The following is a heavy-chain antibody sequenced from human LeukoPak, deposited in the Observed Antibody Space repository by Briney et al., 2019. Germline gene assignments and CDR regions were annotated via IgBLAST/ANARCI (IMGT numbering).Heavy chain of an antibody. CDR1: GFTFSSYG. CDR2: IWYDGSNK. D-gene: IGHD1-1*01. CDR3: ARDRPTGNAFDY. Sequence: GGSLRLSCAVSGFTFSSYGMHWVRQAPGKGLEWVAVIWYDGSNKYYADSVKGRFTISRDNSKNTLYLQMNSLRAEDTAVYYCARDRPTGNAFDYWGQGTLVTVSS. V-gene: IGHV3-33*01. J-gene: IGHJ4*02.